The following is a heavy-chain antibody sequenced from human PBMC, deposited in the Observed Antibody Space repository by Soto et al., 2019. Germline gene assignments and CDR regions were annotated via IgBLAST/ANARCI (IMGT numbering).Heavy chain of an antibody. CDR3: ARDRYCSGGSCYSLFVY. CDR2: INAGNGNT. J-gene: IGHJ4*02. D-gene: IGHD2-15*01. Sequence: ASVKVSCKASGYTFTSYAMHWVRQAPGQRLEWMGWINAGNGNTKYSQKFQARVTITRDTSASTAYMELSSLRSEDTAVYYCARDRYCSGGSCYSLFVYWGQGTLVTVSS. V-gene: IGHV1-3*01. CDR1: GYTFTSYA.